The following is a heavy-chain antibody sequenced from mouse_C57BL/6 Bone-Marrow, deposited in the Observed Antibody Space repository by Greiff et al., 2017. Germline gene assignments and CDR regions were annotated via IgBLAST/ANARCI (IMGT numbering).Heavy chain of an antibody. V-gene: IGHV5-12*01. J-gene: IGHJ2*01. CDR2: ISNGGGST. CDR3: ARHYYDYDGNYFDY. Sequence: EVKLMESGGGLVQPGGSLKLSCAASGFTFSDYYMYWVRQTPEKRLEWVAYISNGGGSTYYPDTVKGRFTISRDNAKNTLYLQMSRLKSEDTAMYYCARHYYDYDGNYFDYWGQGTTLTVSS. CDR1: GFTFSDYY. D-gene: IGHD2-4*01.